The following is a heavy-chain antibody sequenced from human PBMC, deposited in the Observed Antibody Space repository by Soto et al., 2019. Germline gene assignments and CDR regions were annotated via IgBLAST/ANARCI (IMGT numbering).Heavy chain of an antibody. J-gene: IGHJ4*02. CDR1: GFTFSSYG. CDR3: ARETYGDTVYCFDY. Sequence: GGSLRLSCAASGFTFSSYGMHWVRQAPGKGLEWVAVIWYDGSNKYYADSVKGRFTISRDNSKNTLYLQMNSLRAEDTAVYYCARETYGDTVYCFDYWGQGTLVTVSS. D-gene: IGHD4-17*01. CDR2: IWYDGSNK. V-gene: IGHV3-33*01.